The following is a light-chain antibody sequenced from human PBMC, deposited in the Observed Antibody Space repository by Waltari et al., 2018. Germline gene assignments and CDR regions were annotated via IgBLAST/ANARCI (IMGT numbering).Light chain of an antibody. CDR1: RAITNY. CDR2: AAS. V-gene: IGKV1-39*01. Sequence: DIQMTQSPSSLSASVGDRVTITCRASRAITNYVNWYQQRLGLAPKLLIYAASTLQGGVPTRFSGSGSGTDFTLTISSLQIEDFATYYCQQSHSAPLAFGGGTRLEI. CDR3: QQSHSAPLA. J-gene: IGKJ4*01.